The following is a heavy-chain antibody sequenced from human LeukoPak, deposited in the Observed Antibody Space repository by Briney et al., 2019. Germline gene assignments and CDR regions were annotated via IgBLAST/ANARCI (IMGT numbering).Heavy chain of an antibody. V-gene: IGHV4-38-2*02. Sequence: SETLSLTCTVSGYSISSGYYWGWIRQPPGKGLEWIGSIYHSGSTYYNPSLKRRVTISVDTTKNQFSLKPSSVTAADTAVYYCARFGERPFDYWGQGTLVTVSS. CDR3: ARFGERPFDY. D-gene: IGHD3-16*01. CDR2: IYHSGST. CDR1: GYSISSGYY. J-gene: IGHJ4*02.